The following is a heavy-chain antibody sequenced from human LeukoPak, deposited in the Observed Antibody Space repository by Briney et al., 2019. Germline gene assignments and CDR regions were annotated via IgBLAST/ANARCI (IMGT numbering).Heavy chain of an antibody. CDR1: GFTFTTYR. Sequence: GGSLRLSCAASGFTFTTYRMEWVRQAPGKGLEWVSSISSSSSYTYYADSVKGRFTISRDNSKNTLYLQMNSLRAEDTAVYYCGGHMYYSGPIDYWGQGTLVTVSS. D-gene: IGHD3-10*01. V-gene: IGHV3-21*04. J-gene: IGHJ4*02. CDR3: GGHMYYSGPIDY. CDR2: ISSSSSYT.